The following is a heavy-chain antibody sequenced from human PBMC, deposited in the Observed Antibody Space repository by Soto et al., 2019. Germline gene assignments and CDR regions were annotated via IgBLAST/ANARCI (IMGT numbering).Heavy chain of an antibody. D-gene: IGHD4-17*01. CDR1: GGSFSGYY. V-gene: IGHV4-34*01. Sequence: QVQLQQWGAGLLKPSETLSLTCAVYGGSFSGYYWSWIRQPPGKGLEWIGEINHSGSTNYNPSLKSRVPISVDTSKNQFSLKLSSVTAADTAVYYCAKTTVTTPFDYWGQGTLVTVSS. CDR2: INHSGST. J-gene: IGHJ4*02. CDR3: AKTTVTTPFDY.